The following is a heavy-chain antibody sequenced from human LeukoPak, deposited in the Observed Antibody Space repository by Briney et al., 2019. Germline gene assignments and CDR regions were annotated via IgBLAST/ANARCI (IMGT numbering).Heavy chain of an antibody. D-gene: IGHD1-1*01. V-gene: IGHV3-7*01. Sequence: GGSLRLSCAASGFTFSNYWMAWVRQAPGKGGEGVAHINQGGLVKQYVDSVKGRFTISRDNAKNSLFLQMNSLGGEDTAVYYCARDVTGNLDYWGQGALVTVSS. CDR3: ARDVTGNLDY. CDR1: GFTFSNYW. J-gene: IGHJ4*02. CDR2: INQGGLVK.